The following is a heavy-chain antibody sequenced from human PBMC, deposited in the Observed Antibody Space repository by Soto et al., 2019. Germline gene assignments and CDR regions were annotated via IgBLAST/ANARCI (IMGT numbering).Heavy chain of an antibody. V-gene: IGHV3-33*01. Sequence: PGGSLRLSCAASGFTFSSYGMHWVRQAPGKGLEWVAVIWYDGSNKYYADSVKGRFTISRDNSKNTLYLQMNSLRAEDTAVYYCARALYSNYETPEPYYYYYYGMDVWGQGTTVTVSS. D-gene: IGHD4-4*01. J-gene: IGHJ6*02. CDR1: GFTFSSYG. CDR3: ARALYSNYETPEPYYYYYYGMDV. CDR2: IWYDGSNK.